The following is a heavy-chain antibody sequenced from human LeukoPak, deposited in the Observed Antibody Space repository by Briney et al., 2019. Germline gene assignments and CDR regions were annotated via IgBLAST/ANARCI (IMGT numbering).Heavy chain of an antibody. CDR3: ARGDSSSWYHLNYCYYYYMDV. CDR2: ISAYNGNT. J-gene: IGHJ6*03. Sequence: ASVKVSCKASGYTFTSYGISWVRQAPGQGLEWMGWISAYNGNTNYAQKLQGRVTMTTDTSTSTAYMELRSLRSDDTAVYYWARGDSSSWYHLNYCYYYYMDVWGKGTTVTVSS. D-gene: IGHD6-13*01. V-gene: IGHV1-18*01. CDR1: GYTFTSYG.